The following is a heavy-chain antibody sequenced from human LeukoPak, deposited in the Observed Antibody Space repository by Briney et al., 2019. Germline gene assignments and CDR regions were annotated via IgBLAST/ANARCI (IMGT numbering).Heavy chain of an antibody. J-gene: IGHJ4*02. Sequence: GESLKISCKGSGYSFTTYWFGWVRQMPGKGLEWMGIIYPGDSDTRYSPSFQGHVTISADKSTRTAYLQWSSLKASDTAMYYCARDYGGNGFDYWGQGTLVTVSS. D-gene: IGHD4-23*01. V-gene: IGHV5-51*01. CDR3: ARDYGGNGFDY. CDR1: GYSFTTYW. CDR2: IYPGDSDT.